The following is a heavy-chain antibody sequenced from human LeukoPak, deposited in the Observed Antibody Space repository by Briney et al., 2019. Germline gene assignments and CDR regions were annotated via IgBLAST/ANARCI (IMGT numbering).Heavy chain of an antibody. CDR2: IIPIFGTA. CDR1: GGTFSSYA. CDR3: ARSPGEQLIGYNWFDP. D-gene: IGHD6-13*01. Sequence: GASVKVSCKASGGTFSSYAISWVRQAPGQGLEWMGGIIPIFGTANYAQKFQGRVTITTDESTSTAYMELSSLRSEDTAVYYCARSPGEQLIGYNWFDPWGQGTLVTVSS. J-gene: IGHJ5*02. V-gene: IGHV1-69*05.